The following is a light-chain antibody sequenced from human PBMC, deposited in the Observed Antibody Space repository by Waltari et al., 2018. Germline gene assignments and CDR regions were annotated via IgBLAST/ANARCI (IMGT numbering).Light chain of an antibody. CDR3: QSYDTRLGAWV. Sequence: QSVLTQPPSVSGAPGQRVTISCTVSSSNIGAGYDVHWYQHLPGTAPKPLIYGNTNRPSGVPDQFSGSKSGTSASLVITGLQAEDEANYYCQSYDTRLGAWVFGGGTKLTVL. V-gene: IGLV1-40*01. J-gene: IGLJ3*02. CDR1: SSNIGAGYD. CDR2: GNT.